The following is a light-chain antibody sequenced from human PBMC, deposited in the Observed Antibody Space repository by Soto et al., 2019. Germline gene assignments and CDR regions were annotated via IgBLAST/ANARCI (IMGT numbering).Light chain of an antibody. CDR2: DVS. CDR1: NSDVGDYNY. J-gene: IGLJ1*01. V-gene: IGLV2-14*01. CDR3: TSYTSSSILYV. Sequence: QSALTQPASVSGSPGQSITISCTGTNSDVGDYNYVSWYQQHPGKAPKLMIYDVSYRPSGVSNRFSGSKSGNTASLTISGLQAEDEADYYCTSYTSSSILYVFGTGTKVTVL.